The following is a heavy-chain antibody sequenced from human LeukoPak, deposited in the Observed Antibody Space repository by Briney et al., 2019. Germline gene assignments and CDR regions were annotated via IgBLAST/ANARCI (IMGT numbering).Heavy chain of an antibody. CDR3: ARDWVGSFDAFDV. CDR1: GFTFNNYA. D-gene: IGHD6-25*01. V-gene: IGHV3-30*04. J-gene: IGHJ3*01. CDR2: ISYDGSNK. Sequence: GGSLRLSCAASGFTFNNYAMHWVRQAPGKGLQWVAVISYDGSNKYYADSVKGRFTISRDNSKNTLYLQMNSLRAEDTAVYYCARDWVGSFDAFDVWGQGTMVTVSS.